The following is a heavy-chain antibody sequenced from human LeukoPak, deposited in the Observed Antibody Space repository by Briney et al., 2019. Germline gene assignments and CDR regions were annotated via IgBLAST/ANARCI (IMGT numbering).Heavy chain of an antibody. CDR3: AKDREIRLLWFGELLTALGF. CDR2: ISGSGGST. D-gene: IGHD3-10*01. CDR1: GFTFSSYA. J-gene: IGHJ4*02. V-gene: IGHV3-23*01. Sequence: GGSLRLSCAASGFTFSSYAMSWVRQAPGKGLEWVSAISGSGGSTYYADSVKGRFTISRDNSKNTLYLQMNSLRAEDTAVYYCAKDREIRLLWFGELLTALGFWGRGTLVTVSS.